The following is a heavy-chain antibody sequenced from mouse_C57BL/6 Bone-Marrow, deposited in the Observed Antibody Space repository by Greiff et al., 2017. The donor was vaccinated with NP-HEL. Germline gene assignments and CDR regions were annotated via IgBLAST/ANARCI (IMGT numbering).Heavy chain of an antibody. CDR1: GFTFSSYA. D-gene: IGHD2-1*01. V-gene: IGHV5-4*01. J-gene: IGHJ2*01. CDR3: ARVGIYYGNYVDY. Sequence: EVQLVESGGGLVKPGGSLKLSCAASGFTFSSYAMSWVRQTPEKRLEWVATISDGGSYTYYPDNVKGRFTISRDNAKNNLYLQMSHLKSEDTAMYYCARVGIYYGNYVDYWGQGTTLTVSS. CDR2: ISDGGSYT.